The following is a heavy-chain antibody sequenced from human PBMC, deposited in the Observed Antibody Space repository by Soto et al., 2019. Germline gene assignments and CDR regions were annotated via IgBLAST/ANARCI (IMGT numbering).Heavy chain of an antibody. J-gene: IGHJ6*02. CDR3: ARERGSGYSLYYYGMDV. CDR1: GGTFSSYA. Sequence: SVKVCCKASGGTFSSYAISWVRQAPGQGLGWMGGIIPIFGTANYAQKFQGRVTITADKATSTAYMELSSLRSEDTAVYYCARERGSGYSLYYYGMDVWGQGTTVTVS. CDR2: IIPIFGTA. V-gene: IGHV1-69*06. D-gene: IGHD3-3*01.